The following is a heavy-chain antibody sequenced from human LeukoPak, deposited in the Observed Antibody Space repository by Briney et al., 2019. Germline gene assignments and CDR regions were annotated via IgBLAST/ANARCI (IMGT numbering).Heavy chain of an antibody. CDR3: AKMSSSWTYYYGMDV. J-gene: IGHJ6*02. CDR1: GFTFSSYA. Sequence: GGSLRLSCAASGFTFSSYAMSWVRQAPGKGLEWVSAISGSGGSTYYADSVKGRFTIFRDNSKNTLYLQMNSLRAEDTAVYYCAKMSSSWTYYYGMDVWGQGTTVTVSS. V-gene: IGHV3-23*01. D-gene: IGHD6-13*01. CDR2: ISGSGGST.